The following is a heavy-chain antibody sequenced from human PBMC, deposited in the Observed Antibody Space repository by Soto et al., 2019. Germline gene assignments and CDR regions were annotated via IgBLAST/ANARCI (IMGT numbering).Heavy chain of an antibody. Sequence: PGESLKISCKGSGYSFTGYWISWVRQMPGKGLEWMGRIDPSDSYTNYSPSFQGHVTISADKSISTAYLQWSSLKASDTAMYYCAREGSVDEDIVLIPPTYYYYYGMDVWGQGTTVTVSS. CDR2: IDPSDSYT. J-gene: IGHJ6*02. D-gene: IGHD2-8*01. V-gene: IGHV5-10-1*01. CDR1: GYSFTGYW. CDR3: AREGSVDEDIVLIPPTYYYYYGMDV.